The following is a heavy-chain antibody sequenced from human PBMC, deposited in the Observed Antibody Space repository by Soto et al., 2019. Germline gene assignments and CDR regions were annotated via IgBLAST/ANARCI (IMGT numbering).Heavy chain of an antibody. D-gene: IGHD3-10*01. Sequence: EVPLLESGGGLVQPGGSLRLSCVASGFTFSSYAMSWVRQAPGRGLEWVSGVTSSGGNTNYADSVKGRFTITRHNPKITLYLHMNTLRAEDTAVYYCAKEVRSGRYPRPLDYWGQGTMVTVSS. V-gene: IGHV3-23*01. CDR3: AKEVRSGRYPRPLDY. CDR2: VTSSGGNT. CDR1: GFTFSSYA. J-gene: IGHJ4*02.